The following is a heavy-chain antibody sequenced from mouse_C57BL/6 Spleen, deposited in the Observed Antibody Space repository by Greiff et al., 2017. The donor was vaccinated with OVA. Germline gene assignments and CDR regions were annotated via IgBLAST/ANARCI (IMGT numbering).Heavy chain of an antibody. Sequence: EVKLMESGAGLVKPGGSLKLSCAASGFTFSSYAMSWVRQTPEKRLEWVAYISSGGDYIYYADTVKGRFTISRDNARNTLYLQMSSLKSEDTAMYYCTREKPYAMDYWGQGTSVTVSS. J-gene: IGHJ4*01. D-gene: IGHD6-1*01. CDR1: GFTFSSYA. CDR2: ISSGGDYI. V-gene: IGHV5-9-1*02. CDR3: TREKPYAMDY.